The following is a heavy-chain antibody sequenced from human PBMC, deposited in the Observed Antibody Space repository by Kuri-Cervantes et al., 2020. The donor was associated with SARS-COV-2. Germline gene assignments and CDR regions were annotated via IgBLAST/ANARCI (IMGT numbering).Heavy chain of an antibody. CDR2: ISWNSGSI. V-gene: IGHV3-9*01. CDR1: GFTFDDYA. Sequence: GGSLRLSCAASGFTFDDYAMHWVRQAPGKGLEWVSGISWNSGSIGYADSVKGRFTISRDNAKNSLYLQMNSLRAEDTALYYCAKGGSGYDPEVYYFDYWGQGTLVTVSS. D-gene: IGHD5-12*01. J-gene: IGHJ4*02. CDR3: AKGGSGYDPEVYYFDY.